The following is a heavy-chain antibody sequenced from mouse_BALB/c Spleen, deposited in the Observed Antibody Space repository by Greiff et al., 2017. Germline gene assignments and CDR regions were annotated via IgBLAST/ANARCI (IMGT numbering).Heavy chain of an antibody. D-gene: IGHD2-14*01. CDR3: ARSIGSWFAY. J-gene: IGHJ3*01. CDR2: ISYSGST. Sequence: EVKLQESGPGLVKPSQSLSLTCTVTGYSITSDYAWNWIRQFPGNKLEWMGYISYSGSTSYNPSLKSRISITRDTSKNQFFLQLNSVTTEDTATYYCARSIGSWFAYWGQGTLVTVSA. CDR1: GYSITSDYA. V-gene: IGHV3-2*02.